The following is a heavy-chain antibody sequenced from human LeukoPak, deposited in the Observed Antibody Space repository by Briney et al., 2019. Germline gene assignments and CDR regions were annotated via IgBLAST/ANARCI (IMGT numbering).Heavy chain of an antibody. CDR3: AREWGYDFWSGYYTNAFDI. Sequence: SVKVSCKXSGGTFSSYAISWVRQAPGQGLEWMGGIIPIFGTANYAQKFQGRVTITADESTSTACMELSSLRSEDTAVYYCAREWGYDFWSGYYTNAFDIWGQGTMVTVSS. CDR2: IIPIFGTA. CDR1: GGTFSSYA. V-gene: IGHV1-69*01. J-gene: IGHJ3*02. D-gene: IGHD3/OR15-3a*01.